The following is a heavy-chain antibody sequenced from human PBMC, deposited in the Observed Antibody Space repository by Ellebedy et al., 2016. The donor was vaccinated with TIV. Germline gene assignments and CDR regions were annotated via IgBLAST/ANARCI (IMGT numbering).Heavy chain of an antibody. Sequence: GESLKISCVASGFTFGSYVMSWVRQAPGKGLEWISYIRGSVGSTYYADSVKGRFTISRDNSKNTLFLEMNSLSAEDTAVYYCAKADLYCGGDCYVDYWGQGTLVTVSS. CDR3: AKADLYCGGDCYVDY. CDR1: GFTFGSYV. CDR2: IRGSVGST. J-gene: IGHJ4*02. V-gene: IGHV3-23*01. D-gene: IGHD2-21*02.